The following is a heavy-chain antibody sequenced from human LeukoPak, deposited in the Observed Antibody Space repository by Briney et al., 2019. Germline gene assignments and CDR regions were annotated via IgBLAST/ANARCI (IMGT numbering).Heavy chain of an antibody. CDR1: GFTFSNAW. CDR2: IKSKTDGGTT. J-gene: IGHJ1*01. Sequence: GGSLRLSCAASGFTFSNAWMSWVRQAPGKGLEWVGRIKSKTDGGTTDYAAPVKGRFTISRDDSKNTLYLQMDSLKTEDTAVYYCTTDGAGSYPRGYFQHWGQGTLVTVSS. V-gene: IGHV3-15*01. D-gene: IGHD1-26*01. CDR3: TTDGAGSYPRGYFQH.